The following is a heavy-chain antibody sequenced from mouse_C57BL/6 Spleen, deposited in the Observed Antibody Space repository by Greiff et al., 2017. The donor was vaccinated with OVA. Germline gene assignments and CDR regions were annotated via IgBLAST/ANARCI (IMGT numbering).Heavy chain of an antibody. CDR3: ARRDYGNSYYYAMDY. D-gene: IGHD2-1*01. Sequence: EVMLVESGGGLVKPGGSLKLSCAASGFTFSDYGMHWVRQAPEKGLEWVAYISSGSSTIYYADTVKGRFTISRDNAKNTLILQMTSLRSEDTAMYYCARRDYGNSYYYAMDYWGQGTSVTVSS. CDR2: ISSGSSTI. CDR1: GFTFSDYG. J-gene: IGHJ4*01. V-gene: IGHV5-17*01.